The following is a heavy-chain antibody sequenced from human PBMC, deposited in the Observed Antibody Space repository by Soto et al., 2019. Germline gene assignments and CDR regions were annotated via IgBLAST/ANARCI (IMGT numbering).Heavy chain of an antibody. D-gene: IGHD3-10*01. CDR3: ERGPKFYGSGSYLDY. CDR2: INHSGST. J-gene: IGHJ4*02. CDR1: GGSISSYY. Sequence: PSETLSLTCTVSGGSISSYYWSWIRQPPGKGLEWIGEINHSGSTNYNPSLKSRVTISVDTSKSQFSLKLSSVTAADTAVYYCERGPKFYGSGSYLDYWGQGTLVTVSS. V-gene: IGHV4-34*01.